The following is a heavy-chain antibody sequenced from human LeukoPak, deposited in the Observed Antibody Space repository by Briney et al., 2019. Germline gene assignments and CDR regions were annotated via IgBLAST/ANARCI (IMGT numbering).Heavy chain of an antibody. V-gene: IGHV3-9*01. CDR2: ISWNSGSI. Sequence: GGSLRLSCAASGFTFDDYAMHWVRQAPGKGLEWVSGISWNSGSIGYADSVKGRFTISRDNAKNSLYLQMNSLRAEDTALYYCAKDIFGSGWPWPQDYGMDVWGQGTTVTVSS. D-gene: IGHD6-19*01. J-gene: IGHJ6*02. CDR1: GFTFDDYA. CDR3: AKDIFGSGWPWPQDYGMDV.